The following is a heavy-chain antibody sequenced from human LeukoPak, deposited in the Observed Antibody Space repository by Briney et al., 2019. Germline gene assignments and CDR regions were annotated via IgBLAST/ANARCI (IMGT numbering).Heavy chain of an antibody. V-gene: IGHV1-69*04. D-gene: IGHD6-19*01. J-gene: IGHJ5*02. CDR2: IIPILGIA. CDR3: ARDSSGWYSDGEKGPNWFDP. Sequence: GASVKVSCKASGGTFSSYAISWVRQAPGQGLEWMGTIIPILGIANYAQKFQGRVTITANKSTSTAYMELSSLRSEDTAVYYCARDSSGWYSDGEKGPNWFDPWGQGTLVTVSS. CDR1: GGTFSSYA.